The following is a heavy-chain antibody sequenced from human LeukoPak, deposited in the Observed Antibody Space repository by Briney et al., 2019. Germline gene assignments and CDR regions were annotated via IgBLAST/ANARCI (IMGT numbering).Heavy chain of an antibody. Sequence: SSETLSLTCTISGGSINKFYWSWIRQPPGKGLEWIGCVYFTGSTNYHPSLKSRVSMSVDTSKKQFSLKLTSVTAADTAVYYCARNRVPFDYWGQGAPVTVSS. CDR3: ARNRVPFDY. CDR2: VYFTGST. CDR1: GGSINKFY. V-gene: IGHV4-59*01. D-gene: IGHD1-14*01. J-gene: IGHJ4*02.